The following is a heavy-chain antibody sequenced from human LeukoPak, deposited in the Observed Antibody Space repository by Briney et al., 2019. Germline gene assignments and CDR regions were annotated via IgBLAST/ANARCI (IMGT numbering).Heavy chain of an antibody. Sequence: GRSLRLSCAASGFTFSSYGMHWVRQAPGKGLEWVAAIWYDGSNKYYADSVKGRFTISRDNSKNTLYLQMNSLRAEDTAVYYCARVAGAYAEYFQHWGQGTLVTVSS. J-gene: IGHJ1*01. CDR1: GFTFSSYG. CDR2: IWYDGSNK. D-gene: IGHD6-19*01. CDR3: ARVAGAYAEYFQH. V-gene: IGHV3-33*01.